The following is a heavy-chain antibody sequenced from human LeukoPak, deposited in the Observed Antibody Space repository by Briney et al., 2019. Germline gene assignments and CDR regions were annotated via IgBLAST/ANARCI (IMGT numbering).Heavy chain of an antibody. Sequence: GGSLRLSCAASGFTFSNYAVSWVRQAPAKGLERVSDISGSGYNTYYAVSVEGRFTNSRDNAKNHLSLLMDSLRAEDTAVYYCARENFAVAHGLHFDFGGRGAVVSV. V-gene: IGHV3-23*01. J-gene: IGHJ4*02. CDR3: ARENFAVAHGLHFDF. CDR2: ISGSGYNT. CDR1: GFTFSNYA. D-gene: IGHD6-19*01.